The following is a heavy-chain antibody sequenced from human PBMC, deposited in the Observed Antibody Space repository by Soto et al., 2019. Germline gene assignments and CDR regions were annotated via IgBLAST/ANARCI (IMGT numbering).Heavy chain of an antibody. CDR2: ISYDGSNK. J-gene: IGHJ4*02. D-gene: IGHD2-2*01. V-gene: IGHV3-30-3*01. Sequence: QVQLVESGGGVVQPGRSLRLSCAASGFTFSSYAMHWVRQAPGKGLEWVAVISYDGSNKYYADSVKGRFTISRDNSKNTRDRQMNSVRAADTAGYYGARGDCSRTSCYASSVDYWGQGTLVTVSS. CDR3: ARGDCSRTSCYASSVDY. CDR1: GFTFSSYA.